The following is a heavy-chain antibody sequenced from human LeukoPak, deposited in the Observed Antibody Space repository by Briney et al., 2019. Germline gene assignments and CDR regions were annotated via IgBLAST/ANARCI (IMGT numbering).Heavy chain of an antibody. CDR1: GFTFVSYW. J-gene: IGHJ4*02. CDR2: IKQDGSGK. CDR3: ARGTNNDY. Sequence: PGGSLRLSCAASGFTFVSYWMSWVRQAPGKGLEWVAYIKQDGSGKSYVDSVKGRFTISRDNAKNSLYLQMNSLRAEDTAVYYCARGTNNDYWGQGTLVTVSS. V-gene: IGHV3-7*01.